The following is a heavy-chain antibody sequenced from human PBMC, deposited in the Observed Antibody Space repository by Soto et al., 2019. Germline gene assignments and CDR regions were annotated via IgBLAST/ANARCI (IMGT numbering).Heavy chain of an antibody. J-gene: IGHJ6*02. CDR3: AWKTQYNYYGMDV. V-gene: IGHV3-48*02. D-gene: IGHD1-1*01. CDR1: GFTFSSSN. CDR2: ISSKSGTI. Sequence: PGGSLRLSCAASGFTFSSSNMNWVRQAPGKGPEWISYISSKSGTIYYADSVKGRFIISRDNARNSLYLQMNSLRDEDTAVYYCAWKTQYNYYGMDVWGQGTTVTVSS.